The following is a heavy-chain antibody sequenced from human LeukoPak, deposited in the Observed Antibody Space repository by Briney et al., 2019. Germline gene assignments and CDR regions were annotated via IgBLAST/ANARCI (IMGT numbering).Heavy chain of an antibody. J-gene: IGHJ4*02. CDR1: GFTFSSYS. CDR3: ARENTDYYDSSGYQSDY. Sequence: GGSLRLSCAASGFTFSSYSMNWVRQAPGKGLEWVSSISSSSSYIYYADSVKGRFTISRDNAKNSLYLQMNSMRAEDTAVYYCARENTDYYDSSGYQSDYWGQGTLVTVSS. V-gene: IGHV3-21*01. D-gene: IGHD3-22*01. CDR2: ISSSSSYI.